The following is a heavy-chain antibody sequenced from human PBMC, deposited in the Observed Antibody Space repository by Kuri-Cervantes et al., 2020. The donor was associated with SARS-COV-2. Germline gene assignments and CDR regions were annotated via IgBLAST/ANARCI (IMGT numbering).Heavy chain of an antibody. J-gene: IGHJ4*02. CDR1: GGSISSSGHY. V-gene: IGHV4-39*07. D-gene: IGHD2-15*01. CDR3: ARVHCSGGSCYEDY. Sequence: SETLSLTCTVSGGSISSSGHYWGWIRQPPGKGLEWIGEINHSGSTNYNPSLKSRVTISVDTSKNQFSLKLSSVTAADTAVYYCARVHCSGGSCYEDYWGQGTLVTVSS. CDR2: INHSGST.